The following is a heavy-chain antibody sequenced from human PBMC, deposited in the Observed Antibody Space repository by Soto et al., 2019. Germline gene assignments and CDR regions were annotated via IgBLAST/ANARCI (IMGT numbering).Heavy chain of an antibody. CDR3: AKSLSPAVNYGLDV. D-gene: IGHD2-2*01. Sequence: RLSCGASGFTFSDNAMTWVRQAPGKGLEWVSSISDDGDSTYYADSVKGRFAVSRDNSKNTLFLHMNSLGAEDTAVYYCAKSLSPAVNYGLDVWGQGTSVTVSS. J-gene: IGHJ6*02. V-gene: IGHV3-23*01. CDR1: GFTFSDNA. CDR2: ISDDGDST.